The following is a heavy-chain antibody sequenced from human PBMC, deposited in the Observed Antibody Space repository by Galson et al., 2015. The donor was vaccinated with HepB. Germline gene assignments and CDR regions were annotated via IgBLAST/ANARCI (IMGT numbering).Heavy chain of an antibody. D-gene: IGHD1-26*01. CDR3: ARTFVGATDGSDV. CDR2: IYSGGYT. V-gene: IGHV3-53*01. J-gene: IGHJ3*01. Sequence: SLRLSCAISGISVTTGYMNWVRQAPGKGLEWVAGIYSGGYTPYADSVKGRFTLTRDISRNALYLQMTDLRVEDTATYFCARTFVGATDGSDVWGQGTIVTVST. CDR1: GISVTTGY.